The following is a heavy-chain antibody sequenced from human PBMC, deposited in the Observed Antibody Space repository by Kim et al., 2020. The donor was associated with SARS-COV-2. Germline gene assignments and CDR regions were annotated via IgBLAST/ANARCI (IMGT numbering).Heavy chain of an antibody. CDR2: ISTVLSRP. CDR1: GITISTSV. CDR3: AREDLKTVQNTYLFPMGV. D-gene: IGHD1-1*01. V-gene: IGHV1-69*13. J-gene: IGHJ3*01. Sequence: SVKVSCKGSGITISTSVVNWVRQAPGQGLEWMGGISTVLSRPNYAQSFQGRVTITADESTRTVYMELSRLRSDDTAIYYCAREDLKTVQNTYLFPMGVW.